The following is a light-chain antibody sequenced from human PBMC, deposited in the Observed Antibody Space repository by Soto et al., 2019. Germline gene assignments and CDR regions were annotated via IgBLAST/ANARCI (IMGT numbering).Light chain of an antibody. Sequence: DIQMTQSPSSLSASVGDRVTVTCRASEGISTYLAWYQQKPGKPPKLLIYAASILQSGVPSRFSGSRSGTDFTLTISSLQPEDVGTYYCQNYNKAPFTSGPGTKVDFK. J-gene: IGKJ3*01. CDR2: AAS. CDR1: EGISTY. V-gene: IGKV1-27*01. CDR3: QNYNKAPFT.